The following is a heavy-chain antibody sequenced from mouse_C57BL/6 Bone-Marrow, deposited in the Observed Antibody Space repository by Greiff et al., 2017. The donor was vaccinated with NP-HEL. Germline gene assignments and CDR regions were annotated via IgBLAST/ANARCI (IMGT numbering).Heavy chain of an antibody. CDR1: GYTFTDYE. J-gene: IGHJ1*03. D-gene: IGHD1-1*01. CDR2: IDPETGGT. Sequence: QVQLKQSGAELVRPGASVTLSCKASGYTFTDYEMHWVKQTPVHGLEWIGAIDPETGGTAYNQKFKGKAILTADKSSSTAYMELRSLTSEDSAVYYCTLITTVVRYFDVWGTGTTVTVSS. CDR3: TLITTVVRYFDV. V-gene: IGHV1-15*01.